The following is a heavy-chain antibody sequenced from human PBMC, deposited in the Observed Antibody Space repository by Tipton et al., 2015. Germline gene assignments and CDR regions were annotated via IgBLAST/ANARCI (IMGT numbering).Heavy chain of an antibody. Sequence: TLSLTCTVSGVSVTSGSFYWSWIRQSPGKGLEWIGYIYHTGSTIYNPSLKSRFTISLDRSKNQFSLRLTSVTAADTAMYYCARDAGIVAAPSRYFHYWGQGTLVTVSS. CDR1: GVSVTSGSFY. J-gene: IGHJ1*01. D-gene: IGHD2-15*01. CDR3: ARDAGIVAAPSRYFHY. CDR2: IYHTGST. V-gene: IGHV4-61*01.